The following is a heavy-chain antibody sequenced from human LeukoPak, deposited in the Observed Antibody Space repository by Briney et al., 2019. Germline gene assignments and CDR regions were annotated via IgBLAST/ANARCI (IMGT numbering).Heavy chain of an antibody. Sequence: NPSETLSLTCAVYGGSFSGYYWRWIRHPPEKGLEWIGEINHSGSTNHNPSLKSRVTISVDTSKNQYSLKLSSETAADTAVYYCARIPTFYYYYMDVWGKGTTVTVSS. V-gene: IGHV4-34*01. CDR2: INHSGST. CDR3: ARIPTFYYYYMDV. CDR1: GGSFSGYY. D-gene: IGHD2/OR15-2a*01. J-gene: IGHJ6*03.